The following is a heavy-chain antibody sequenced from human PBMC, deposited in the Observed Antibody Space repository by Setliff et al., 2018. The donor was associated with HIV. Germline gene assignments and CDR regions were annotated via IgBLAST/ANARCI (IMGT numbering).Heavy chain of an antibody. V-gene: IGHV4-61*09. CDR1: GGSISSGSYY. D-gene: IGHD4-17*01. CDR3: ARDKADGDYYYYYMDV. J-gene: IGHJ6*03. CDR2: IYTSGST. Sequence: SETLSLTCTVSGGSISSGSYYWSWIRQPAGKGLEWIGHIYTSGSTNYNPSLKSRVTISVDTSKNQFSLKLSSVTAADTAVYYCARDKADGDYYYYYMDVWGKGTTVTVSS.